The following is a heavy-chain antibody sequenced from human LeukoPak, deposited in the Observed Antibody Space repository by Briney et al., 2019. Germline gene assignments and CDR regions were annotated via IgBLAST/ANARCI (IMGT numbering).Heavy chain of an antibody. Sequence: ASVKVSCKASGYTFTSYGISWVRQAPGQGLEWMGRINPNSGGTNYAQKFQGRVTMTRDTSTSTAYMELSRLRSDDTAVYYCASFSGGSWRVDYWGQGTLVTVSS. CDR1: GYTFTSYG. D-gene: IGHD2-15*01. CDR3: ASFSGGSWRVDY. CDR2: INPNSGGT. V-gene: IGHV1-2*06. J-gene: IGHJ4*02.